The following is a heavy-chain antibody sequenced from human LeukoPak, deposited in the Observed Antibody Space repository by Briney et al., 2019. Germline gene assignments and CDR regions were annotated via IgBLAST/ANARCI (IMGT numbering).Heavy chain of an antibody. J-gene: IGHJ6*03. CDR3: ARDMEYQLPQQGSYYYYMDV. CDR2: INPNSGGT. V-gene: IGHV1-2*04. D-gene: IGHD2-2*01. Sequence: GASVKVSCMASGYTFTGYYMHCVRQAPGQGLEWMGWINPNSGGTNYAQKFQGWVTMTRDTSISTAYMELSRLRSDDTAVYYCARDMEYQLPQQGSYYYYMDVWGKGTTVTVSS. CDR1: GYTFTGYY.